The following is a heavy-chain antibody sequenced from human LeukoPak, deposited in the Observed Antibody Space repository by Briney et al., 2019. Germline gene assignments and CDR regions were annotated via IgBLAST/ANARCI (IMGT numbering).Heavy chain of an antibody. CDR3: ARGLRGVRGVIDY. V-gene: IGHV3-48*03. J-gene: IGHJ4*02. CDR2: ISSSGSTI. Sequence: GGSLRLSCAASGFTFSSYEMNWVRQAPGKGLEWVSYISSSGSTIYYADSVKGRFTISRDNAKNSLYLQMNSLRAKDTAVYYCARGLRGVRGVIDYWGQGTLVTVSS. D-gene: IGHD3-10*01. CDR1: GFTFSSYE.